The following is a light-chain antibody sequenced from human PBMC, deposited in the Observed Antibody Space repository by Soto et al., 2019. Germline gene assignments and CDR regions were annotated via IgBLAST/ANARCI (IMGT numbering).Light chain of an antibody. J-gene: IGKJ2*01. V-gene: IGKV1-39*01. CDR1: QNIRNY. CDR3: QQIHSTSSYT. Sequence: DIQMTQSPSSLFASVGDRVTITCRASQNIRNYLNWYQQRPGKTPNLLVYAASNLRSGVPSRFSGSGSGTLFTLTITTLQPEDFATYYCQQIHSTSSYTFGQGTRVDIK. CDR2: AAS.